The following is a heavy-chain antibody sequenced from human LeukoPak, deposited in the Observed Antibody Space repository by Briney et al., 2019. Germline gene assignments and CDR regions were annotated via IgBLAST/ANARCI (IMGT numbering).Heavy chain of an antibody. V-gene: IGHV4-4*07. CDR2: IYTSGST. Sequence: SETLSLTCTVSGGSISSYYWSWIRQPAGKGLEWIGRIYTSGSTNYNPSLKSRVTMSVDTSKNQFSLKLSSVTAADTAVYYCARDRRVVVVPAARGYNWFDPWGQGTLVTVSS. J-gene: IGHJ5*02. CDR1: GGSISSYY. CDR3: ARDRRVVVVPAARGYNWFDP. D-gene: IGHD2-2*01.